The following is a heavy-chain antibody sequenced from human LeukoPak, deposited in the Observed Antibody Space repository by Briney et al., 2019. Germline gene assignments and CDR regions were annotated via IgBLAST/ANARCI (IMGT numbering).Heavy chain of an antibody. CDR1: GGSISSYY. D-gene: IGHD1-7*01. CDR3: ARDTRITGTTWFDP. Sequence: SETLSLTCTVSGGSISSYYWSWIRQPPGKGLEWIGYICYSGSTNYNPSLKSRVTISVDTSKNQFSLKLSSVTAADTAVYYCARDTRITGTTWFDPWGQGTLVTVSS. V-gene: IGHV4-59*01. CDR2: ICYSGST. J-gene: IGHJ5*02.